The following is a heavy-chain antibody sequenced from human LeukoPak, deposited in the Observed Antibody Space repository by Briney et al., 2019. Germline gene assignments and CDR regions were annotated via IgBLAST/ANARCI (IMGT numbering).Heavy chain of an antibody. CDR3: AKDDPVWATMTLYDY. Sequence: SGGSLRLSCAAPGFPFSSYGMSWVGQAPGKGLEWVSVISGSGGSTYYADSVKGRFTISRDNSKNTLYLQMNSLRAEDTAVYYCAKDDPVWATMTLYDYWGQGTLVTVSS. D-gene: IGHD3-16*01. J-gene: IGHJ4*02. CDR2: ISGSGGST. V-gene: IGHV3-23*01. CDR1: GFPFSSYG.